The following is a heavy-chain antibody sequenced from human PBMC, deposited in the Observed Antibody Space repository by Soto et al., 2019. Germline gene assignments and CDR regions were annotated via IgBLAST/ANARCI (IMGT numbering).Heavy chain of an antibody. V-gene: IGHV4-59*01. D-gene: IGHD1-7*01. Sequence: SETLSVTCTVSGGSISSYYGSWIRKPPGKGLEWIGYIYYSGSTNYNPSLKSRVTISVDTSKNQFSLKLSSVTAADTAVYYCARVNWNYVFDYWGQGTLVTVSS. CDR1: GGSISSYY. CDR2: IYYSGST. CDR3: ARVNWNYVFDY. J-gene: IGHJ4*02.